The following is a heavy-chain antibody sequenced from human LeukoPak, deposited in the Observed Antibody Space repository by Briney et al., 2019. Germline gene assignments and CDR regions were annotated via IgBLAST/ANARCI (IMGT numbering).Heavy chain of an antibody. Sequence: SETLSLTCSVSGDSVSRSDSYWDWIRQPPGKGLEWIGTIYYSGRTYYSPSLKSRVTMSVDPSNNQFSLNLRPVTAADTALYYCARRRYYDGSGYLEWGQGTLLSVSS. CDR3: ARRRYYDGSGYLE. CDR1: GDSVSRSDSY. J-gene: IGHJ1*01. V-gene: IGHV4-39*01. CDR2: IYYSGRT. D-gene: IGHD3-22*01.